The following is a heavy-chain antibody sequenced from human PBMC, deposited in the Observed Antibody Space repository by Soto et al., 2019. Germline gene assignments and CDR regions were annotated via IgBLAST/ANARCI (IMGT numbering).Heavy chain of an antibody. CDR1: GFTFSSYG. V-gene: IGHV3-30*18. Sequence: QVQLVESGGGVVQPGRSLSLSCAASGFTFSSYGMHWVRQAPGKGLEWVAVISYDGSNKYYADSVKGRFPISRDNYKNTLYLQMNSLRAEETAVYDWAKEGDGGMDVWGQGTTVTVAS. J-gene: IGHJ6*02. CDR3: AKEGDGGMDV. D-gene: IGHD3-10*01. CDR2: ISYDGSNK.